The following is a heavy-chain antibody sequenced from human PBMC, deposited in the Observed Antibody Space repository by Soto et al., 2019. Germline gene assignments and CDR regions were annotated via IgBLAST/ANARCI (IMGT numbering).Heavy chain of an antibody. CDR3: ARDSWPRVVAFDI. CDR2: ISHSGTTI. CDR1: GFPFSDYY. V-gene: IGHV3-11*04. J-gene: IGHJ3*02. Sequence: GGSLRLSCAASGFPFSDYYMRLFRQAPGKGLECVSSISHSGTTIYSADSVKGRFTISRDNAKNSLYLQMNSLRAEDTAVYYCARDSWPRVVAFDIWAQGTMVNVS. D-gene: IGHD2-15*01.